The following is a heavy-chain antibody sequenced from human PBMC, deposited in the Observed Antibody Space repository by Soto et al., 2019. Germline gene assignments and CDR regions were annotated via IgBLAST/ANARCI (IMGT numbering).Heavy chain of an antibody. J-gene: IGHJ4*02. D-gene: IGHD2-21*02. V-gene: IGHV3-23*01. CDR3: AKDLRPHRRSDLAH. CDR1: GFNFRIYA. Sequence: PGGSLRLSCAASGFNFRIYAMNWVRQAPGKGLEWVSVMIGDGTSWDYADSVRGRFTISRDNSKNTLYLQMNSLRAEDTAVYYCAKDLRPHRRSDLAHWGQGTLVPVS. CDR2: MIGDGTSW.